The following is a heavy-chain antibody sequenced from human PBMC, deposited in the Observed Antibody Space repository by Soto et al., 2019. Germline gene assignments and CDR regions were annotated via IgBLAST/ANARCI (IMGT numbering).Heavy chain of an antibody. V-gene: IGHV1-18*01. CDR1: GYTFPSSG. CDR3: ARVGRYYYYMDV. J-gene: IGHJ6*03. Sequence: ASVKVSCKASGYTFPSSGISWVRQAPGQGLEWMGWISAYNGNTNYAQKLQGRVTMTTDTSTSTAYMELRSLRSDDTAVYYCARVGRYYYYMDVWGKGTTVTVSS. CDR2: ISAYNGNT.